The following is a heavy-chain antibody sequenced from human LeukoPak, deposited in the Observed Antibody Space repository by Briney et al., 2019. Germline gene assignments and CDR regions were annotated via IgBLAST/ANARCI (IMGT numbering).Heavy chain of an antibody. Sequence: GGSLRLSCTASGFTFSSYGMHWVRQAPGKGLEWVAIIQYDGSNKRYVDSVQGRFTISRDNSKNTLYLQMNSLRAEDTAVYYCAKERYSSSSLFAITPFDYWGQGTLVTVSS. CDR1: GFTFSSYG. V-gene: IGHV3-30*02. D-gene: IGHD6-13*01. CDR2: IQYDGSNK. CDR3: AKERYSSSSLFAITPFDY. J-gene: IGHJ4*02.